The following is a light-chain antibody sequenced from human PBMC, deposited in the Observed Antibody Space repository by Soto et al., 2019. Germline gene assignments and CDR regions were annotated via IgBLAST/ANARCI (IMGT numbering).Light chain of an antibody. V-gene: IGKV2-28*01. J-gene: IGKJ2*01. CDR3: MQALQTPLYT. CDR2: LGS. CDR1: QSLLHSNGYNY. Sequence: DIVMTQSPLSLPVTPGGPASISCRSSQSLLHSNGYNYLDWYLQKPGQSPQLVIYLGSNRASGVPDRFSGSGSGTDFTLKISRVEAEDVGVYYCMQALQTPLYTFGQGTKLEIK.